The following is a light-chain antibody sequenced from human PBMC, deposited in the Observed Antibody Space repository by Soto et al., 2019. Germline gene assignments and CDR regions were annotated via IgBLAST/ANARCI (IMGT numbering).Light chain of an antibody. CDR2: DAF. V-gene: IGKV3-15*01. J-gene: IGKJ4*01. Sequence: EKVMTQCPATLSVSPGERATLSCRASQNVKTRLAWYQQKPGQAPRLLIYDAFTRATGIPARFSGSASGTEFTLTISSLQSEDFAVYYCQQYDEWPLTFGGGTKVEIK. CDR3: QQYDEWPLT. CDR1: QNVKTR.